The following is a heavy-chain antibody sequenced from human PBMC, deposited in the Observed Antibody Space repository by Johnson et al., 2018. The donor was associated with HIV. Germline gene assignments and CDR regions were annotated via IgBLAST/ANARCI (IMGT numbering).Heavy chain of an antibody. D-gene: IGHD6-19*01. CDR1: GFTFDDYG. J-gene: IGHJ3*02. CDR3: ARDKAVGYSSGWHAFDI. V-gene: IGHV3-20*04. Sequence: VQLVESGGGVVRPGGSLRLSCAASGFTFDDYGMSWVRQAPGKGLEWVSGINSDGSSTSYEDSVKGRFTISRDNAKNTLYLQMNSLRAEDTAVYYCARDKAVGYSSGWHAFDIWGQGTMVTVSS. CDR2: INSDGSST.